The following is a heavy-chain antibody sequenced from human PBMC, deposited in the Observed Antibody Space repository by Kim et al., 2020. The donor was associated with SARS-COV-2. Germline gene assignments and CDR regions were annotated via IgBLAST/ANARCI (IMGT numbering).Heavy chain of an antibody. D-gene: IGHD3-3*01. V-gene: IGHV4-39*01. J-gene: IGHJ5*02. CDR2: MYYSGST. Sequence: SETLSLTCTVSGGSISSTSYYWGWIRQPPGRGLEWIGRMYYSGSTYYNPSLKSRVTISVDTSKDQFSLKLTSVTAADTAVYYCARLGLRNWFDPWGQGTL. CDR1: GGSISSTSYY. CDR3: ARLGLRNWFDP.